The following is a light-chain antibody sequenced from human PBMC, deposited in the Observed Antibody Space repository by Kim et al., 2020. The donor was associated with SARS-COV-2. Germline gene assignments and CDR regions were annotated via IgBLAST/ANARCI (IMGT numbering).Light chain of an antibody. V-gene: IGKV1-39*01. CDR3: QQSYSTPLT. CDR1: QSVSSY. CDR2: GAS. J-gene: IGKJ4*01. Sequence: ASAGDRVTITCRASQSVSSYLNWYQQKPGKAPNLLIYGASTLQSGVPSRFSGGGSGTDFTLTISSLQPEDFATYYCQQSYSTPLTFGGGTKVDIK.